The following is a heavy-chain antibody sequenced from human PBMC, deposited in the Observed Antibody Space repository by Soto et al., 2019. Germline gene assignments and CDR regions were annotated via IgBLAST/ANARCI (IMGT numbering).Heavy chain of an antibody. CDR2: TSNDGTNK. D-gene: IGHD1-1*01. V-gene: IGHV3-30*18. J-gene: IGHJ4*02. CDR3: ANDTLSATWNLPSNY. Sequence: QVQLVQSGGGVVQPGRSLRLSCAASGFTFRNYGMHWVRQAPGKGLEWVAVTSNDGTNKYYADSVKGRFTISRDNSKNTLYLQMNSLRADDTAVYYCANDTLSATWNLPSNYWGQGTLVTVSS. CDR1: GFTFRNYG.